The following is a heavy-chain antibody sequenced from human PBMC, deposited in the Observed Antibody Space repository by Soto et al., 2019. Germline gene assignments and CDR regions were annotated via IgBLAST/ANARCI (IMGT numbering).Heavy chain of an antibody. J-gene: IGHJ4*02. CDR2: INPNSGGT. Sequence: ASVKVSCKASGYTFTGYYMHWVRQAPGQGLEWMGWINPNSGGTNYAQKFQGRVTMTRDTSISTAYMELSRLRSDDTAVYYCARGKFLEWLSNSDYCGQGTLVTVSS. CDR1: GYTFTGYY. D-gene: IGHD3-3*01. CDR3: ARGKFLEWLSNSDY. V-gene: IGHV1-2*02.